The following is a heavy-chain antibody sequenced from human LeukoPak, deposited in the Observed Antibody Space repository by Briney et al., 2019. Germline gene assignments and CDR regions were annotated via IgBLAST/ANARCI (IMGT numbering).Heavy chain of an antibody. J-gene: IGHJ5*02. CDR2: INSADNVE. D-gene: IGHD2-8*01. Sequence: QTGRSLRLSCAPSGFSLRSSEMNWVRQAPGKGPEWVAHINSADNVEYYTDSVRGRFTMSRDNAKDLLYLQMNSLRDEDTAVYYCARDTVNGPFVISLDLWGQGVLVTVSS. CDR3: ARDTVNGPFVISLDL. V-gene: IGHV3-48*03. CDR1: GFSLRSSE.